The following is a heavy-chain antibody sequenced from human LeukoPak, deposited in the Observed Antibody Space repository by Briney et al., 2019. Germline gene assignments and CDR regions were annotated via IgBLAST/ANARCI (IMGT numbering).Heavy chain of an antibody. Sequence: SQTLSLTCTVSGGSISSGGYYWSWIRQHPGEGLEWIGYIYYSGSTYYNPSLKSRVTISVDTSKNQFSLKLSSVTAADTAVYYCARGEYGGNFFFDYWGQGTLVTVSS. CDR3: ARGEYGGNFFFDY. J-gene: IGHJ4*02. CDR2: IYYSGST. D-gene: IGHD4-23*01. V-gene: IGHV4-31*03. CDR1: GGSISSGGYY.